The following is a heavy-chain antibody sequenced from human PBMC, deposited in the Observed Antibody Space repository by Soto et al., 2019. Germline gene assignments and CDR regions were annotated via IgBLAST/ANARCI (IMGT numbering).Heavy chain of an antibody. V-gene: IGHV1-2*04. D-gene: IGHD3-10*01. CDR2: INPTSGGT. CDR1: GYTFTGYY. CDR3: ARAPPYYYGSGSHATNAFDI. J-gene: IGHJ3*02. Sequence: ASVKVSCKASGYTFTGYYMHWVRQAPGQGLEWMGWINPTSGGTNYAQEFQGWVPMTRDTSISTAYMELSGLRSDDTDVYYCARAPPYYYGSGSHATNAFDIWGQGTMVTVSS.